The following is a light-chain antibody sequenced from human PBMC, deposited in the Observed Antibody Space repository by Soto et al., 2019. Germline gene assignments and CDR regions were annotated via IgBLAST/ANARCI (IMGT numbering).Light chain of an antibody. J-gene: IGLJ2*01. CDR1: SSDVGGYNY. Sequence: QSALTQPPSASGSPGQSVTISCTGTSSDVGGYNYVSWYQQHPGKAPKLLMFRVIERPSGVPDRFSGSKSGNTASLTVSGLQAEDEADYYCCAYAGINTVIFGGGTKLTVL. CDR3: CAYAGINTVI. V-gene: IGLV2-8*01. CDR2: RVI.